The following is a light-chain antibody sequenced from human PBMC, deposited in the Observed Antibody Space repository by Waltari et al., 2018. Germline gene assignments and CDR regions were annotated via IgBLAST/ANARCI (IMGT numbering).Light chain of an antibody. CDR2: DVN. CDR3: CSYAGSSTFV. CDR1: SSDVGDFNY. Sequence: HSALTQPASVSGFHGQSITISCTGTSSDVGDFNYVSWYRSYPGIAPKVMIFDVNKRPSGVSDRFSGFKSGNTASLTISGLQPEDEGEYYCCSYAGSSTFVFGGGTRLTVL. J-gene: IGLJ2*01. V-gene: IGLV2-23*02.